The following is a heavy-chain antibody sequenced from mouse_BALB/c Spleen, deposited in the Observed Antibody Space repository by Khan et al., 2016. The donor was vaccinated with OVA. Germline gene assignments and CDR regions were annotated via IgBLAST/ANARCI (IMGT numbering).Heavy chain of an antibody. J-gene: IGHJ2*01. D-gene: IGHD1-1*01. V-gene: IGHV3-2*02. CDR2: ISYSGVT. Sequence: EVQLQESGPGLVKPSQSLSLTCTVTGYSITSGYAWNWIRQFPGNKLEWMGYISYSGVTSYTPSLKSRISITRDTSKNQFFLQLNSVTTEDTATYYCEGGNYYGYYFDYWGQGTTLTVSS. CDR1: GYSITSGYA. CDR3: EGGNYYGYYFDY.